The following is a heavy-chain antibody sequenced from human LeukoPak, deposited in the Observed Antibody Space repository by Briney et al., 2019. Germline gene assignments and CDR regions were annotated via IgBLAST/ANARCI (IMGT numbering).Heavy chain of an antibody. CDR3: ARDRMGGAFDF. J-gene: IGHJ3*01. D-gene: IGHD1-26*01. CDR2: ISSSGSTI. CDR1: GFTFSDYY. Sequence: GGSLRLSCAASGFTFSDYYMSWIRQAPGKGLEWVSYISSSGSTIYYADSVKGRFTISRDNSKNTLYLQMNSLRAEDTAVYYCARDRMGGAFDFWGQGTMVTVSS. V-gene: IGHV3-11*04.